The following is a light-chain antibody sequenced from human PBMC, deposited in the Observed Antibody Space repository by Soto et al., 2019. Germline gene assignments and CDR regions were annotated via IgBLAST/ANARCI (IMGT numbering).Light chain of an antibody. CDR3: QHYSTVWA. V-gene: IGKV1-39*02. CDR1: QSISSY. CDR2: AAS. J-gene: IGKJ1*01. Sequence: DIQLTQSPSVLSASLGDRVTITCRASQSISSYLNWYQQKPGKAPKLLIYAASSLQSGVPSRFSGGGSGTDFTLTISSLQPDDFATYYCQHYSTVWAFGQGTKVDIK.